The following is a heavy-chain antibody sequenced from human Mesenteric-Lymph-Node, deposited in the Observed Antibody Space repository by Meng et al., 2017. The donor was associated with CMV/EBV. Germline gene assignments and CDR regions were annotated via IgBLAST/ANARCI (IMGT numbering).Heavy chain of an antibody. D-gene: IGHD2-15*01. CDR3: ARASYCSGGSCYSNYGMDV. Sequence: SETLSLTCTVSGYSISSGYYWGWIRQPPGKGLEWIGSIYHSGSTYYNPSLKSRVTISVDTSKNQFSLKLSSVTAADTAVYYCARASYCSGGSCYSNYGMDVWGQGTTVTVLL. V-gene: IGHV4-38-2*02. J-gene: IGHJ6*02. CDR2: IYHSGST. CDR1: GYSISSGYY.